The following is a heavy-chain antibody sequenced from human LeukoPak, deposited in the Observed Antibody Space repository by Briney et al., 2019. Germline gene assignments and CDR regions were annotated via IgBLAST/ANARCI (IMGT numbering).Heavy chain of an antibody. D-gene: IGHD3-3*01. V-gene: IGHV4-61*02. Sequence: SQTLSLTCTVSGGSISSGSYYWSWLRQPAGKGLEWIGRIYTSGSTNYNPSLKSRVTISVDTSKNQFSLKLSSVTAADTAVYYCAGKEFRQRFLEWLPDYWGQGTLVTVSS. J-gene: IGHJ4*02. CDR1: GGSISSGSYY. CDR3: AGKEFRQRFLEWLPDY. CDR2: IYTSGST.